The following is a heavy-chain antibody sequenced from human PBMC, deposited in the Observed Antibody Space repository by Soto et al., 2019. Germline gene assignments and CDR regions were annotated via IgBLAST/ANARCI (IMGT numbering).Heavy chain of an antibody. CDR3: ARSYCTNGVCYSGWFDP. V-gene: IGHV1-69*13. J-gene: IGHJ5*02. D-gene: IGHD2-8*01. Sequence: ASVKVSCKASGYTFTSYGISWVRQAPGQGLEWMGGIIPIFGTANYAQKFQGRVTITADESTSTAYMELSSLRSEDTAVYYCARSYCTNGVCYSGWFDPWGQGTLVTVSS. CDR2: IIPIFGTA. CDR1: GYTFTSYG.